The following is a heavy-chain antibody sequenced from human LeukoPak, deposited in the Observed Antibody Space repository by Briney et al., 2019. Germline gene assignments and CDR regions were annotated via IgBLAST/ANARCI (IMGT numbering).Heavy chain of an antibody. J-gene: IGHJ3*02. V-gene: IGHV4-39*01. CDR2: IYYSGST. Sequence: SETLSLTCTVSGGSISSSSYYWGWIRQPPGKGLEWIGSIYYSGSTYYNPSLKSRVTISVDTSKNQFSLKLSSVTAADTAVYYWASHGVVGRKGFFRLGIGAQGPMFP. CDR3: ASHGVVGRKGFFRLGI. CDR1: GGSISSSSYY. D-gene: IGHD3-3*01.